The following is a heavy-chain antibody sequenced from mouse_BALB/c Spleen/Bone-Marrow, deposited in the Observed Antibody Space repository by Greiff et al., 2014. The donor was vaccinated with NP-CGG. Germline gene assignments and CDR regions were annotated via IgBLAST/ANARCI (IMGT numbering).Heavy chain of an antibody. D-gene: IGHD1-1*01. V-gene: IGHV1S41*01. Sequence: DLVKPGASVKLSCKASGYTSTSYWINWIKQRPGQGLEWIGRIAPGSGSTYYNEMFKGKATLTVDTSSGTAYIQLSSLSSEDSAVYFCARESYYYENYAMDYWGQGTSVTVSS. CDR2: IAPGSGST. J-gene: IGHJ4*01. CDR1: GYTSTSYW. CDR3: ARESYYYENYAMDY.